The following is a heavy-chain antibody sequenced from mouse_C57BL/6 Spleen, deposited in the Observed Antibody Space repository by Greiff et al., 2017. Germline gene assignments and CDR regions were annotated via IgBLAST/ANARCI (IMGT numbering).Heavy chain of an antibody. V-gene: IGHV14-4*01. CDR1: GFNIKDDY. Sequence: EVKLMESGAELVRPGASVKLSCTASGFNIKDDYMHWVKQRPEQGLEWIGWIDPENGDTEYASKFQGKATITADTSSNTAYLQLSSLTSEDTAVYYCTRLLRYYWYFDVWGTGTTVTVSS. CDR2: IDPENGDT. J-gene: IGHJ1*03. CDR3: TRLLRYYWYFDV. D-gene: IGHD1-1*01.